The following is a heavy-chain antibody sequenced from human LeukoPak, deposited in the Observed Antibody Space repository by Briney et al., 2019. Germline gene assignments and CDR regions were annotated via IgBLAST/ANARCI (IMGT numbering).Heavy chain of an antibody. Sequence: ASVKVSCKASGYTFTSYGISWVRQAPGQGLEWMGWISAYNGNTNYAQKLQGGVTMTTDTSTSTAYMELRSLRSDDTAVYYCARGYSGGWYSNEYYFDYWGQGTLVTVSS. V-gene: IGHV1-18*01. CDR3: ARGYSGGWYSNEYYFDY. CDR1: GYTFTSYG. CDR2: ISAYNGNT. J-gene: IGHJ4*02. D-gene: IGHD6-19*01.